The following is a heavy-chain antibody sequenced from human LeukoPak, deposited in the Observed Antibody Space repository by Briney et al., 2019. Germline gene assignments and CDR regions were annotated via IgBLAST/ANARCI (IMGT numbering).Heavy chain of an antibody. CDR1: GGSISSYY. CDR2: IYYSGST. V-gene: IGHV4-59*01. Sequence: SETLSLTCTVSGGSISSYYWSWIRQPPGKGLEWIGYIYYSGSTNYNPSLRSRVTISVDTSKNQFSLKLSSVTAADTAVYYCARGSLRPEYFQHWGQGTLVTVSS. J-gene: IGHJ1*01. CDR3: ARGSLRPEYFQH.